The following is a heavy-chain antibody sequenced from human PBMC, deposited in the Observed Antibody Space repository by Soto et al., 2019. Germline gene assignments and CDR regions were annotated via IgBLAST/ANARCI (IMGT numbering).Heavy chain of an antibody. D-gene: IGHD4-17*01. Sequence: SVKVSCKASGGTFSSYTISWVRQAPGQGLEWMGRIIPILGIANYAQKFQGRVTITADKSTSTAYMELSSLRSEDTAVYYCARSGNGENSSYWGQGTLVTVSS. CDR3: ARSGNGENSSY. CDR2: IIPILGIA. V-gene: IGHV1-69*02. CDR1: GGTFSSYT. J-gene: IGHJ4*02.